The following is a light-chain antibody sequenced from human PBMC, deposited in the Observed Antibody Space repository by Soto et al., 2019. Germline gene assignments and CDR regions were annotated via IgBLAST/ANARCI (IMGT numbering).Light chain of an antibody. V-gene: IGLV2-14*03. CDR3: CSYASSTSYG. Sequence: QSALTQPASVSGSPGQSITISCTGTSSDVGGYNFVTWYQQHPGEAPKLMIHDVSSRASGVPNRFSGSKSGTTASLTISGLQAEDEADYYCCSYASSTSYGFGTGTKLTVL. CDR1: SSDVGGYNF. CDR2: DVS. J-gene: IGLJ1*01.